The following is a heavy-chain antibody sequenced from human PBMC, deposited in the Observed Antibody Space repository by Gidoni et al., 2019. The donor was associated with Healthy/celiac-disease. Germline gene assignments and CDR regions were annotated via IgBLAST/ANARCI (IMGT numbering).Heavy chain of an antibody. CDR1: GGSISSYY. D-gene: IGHD3-10*01. CDR2: IYYSGST. CDR3: ARGSAPPGSGSYFSPYYYYGMDV. V-gene: IGHV4-59*01. Sequence: QVQLQESGPGLVKPSETLSLTCPVSGGSISSYYWSWIRQPPGKGLEWIGYIYYSGSTNYNPSLKSRVTISVDTSKNQFSLKLSSVTAADTAVYYCARGSAPPGSGSYFSPYYYYGMDVWGQGTTVTVSS. J-gene: IGHJ6*02.